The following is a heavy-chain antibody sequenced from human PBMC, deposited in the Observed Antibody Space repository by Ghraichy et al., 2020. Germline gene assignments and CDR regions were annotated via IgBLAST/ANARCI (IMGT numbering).Heavy chain of an antibody. Sequence: SETLSLTCAVYGGSFSGYYWSWIRQPPGKGLEWIGEINHSGSTNYNPSLKSRVTISVDTSKNQFSLKLSSVTAADTAVYCCARASPGRYYGMDVWGQGTTVTVSS. CDR3: ARASPGRYYGMDV. D-gene: IGHD2-15*01. V-gene: IGHV4-34*01. J-gene: IGHJ6*02. CDR2: INHSGST. CDR1: GGSFSGYY.